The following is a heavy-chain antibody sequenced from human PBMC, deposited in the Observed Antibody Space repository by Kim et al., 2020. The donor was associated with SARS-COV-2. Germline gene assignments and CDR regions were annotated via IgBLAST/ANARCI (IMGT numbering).Heavy chain of an antibody. CDR2: IDNDGSST. Sequence: GGSLRLSCAASGFTFSSYWMHGVRQAPGKGLMWVSCIDNDGSSTNYADSVKGRFTISRDNAKNTLYLQMNSLRADDTALYYCARRGYFDSTVVDYWGQGTLVTVSS. CDR1: GFTFSSYW. CDR3: ARRGYFDSTVVDY. V-gene: IGHV3-74*01. J-gene: IGHJ4*02. D-gene: IGHD3-9*01.